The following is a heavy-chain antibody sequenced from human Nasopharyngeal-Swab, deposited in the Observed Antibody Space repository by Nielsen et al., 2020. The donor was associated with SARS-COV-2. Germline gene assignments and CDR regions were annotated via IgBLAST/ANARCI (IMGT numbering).Heavy chain of an antibody. CDR3: ARDTSGRIRTKGVAVAGRKRHNWFDP. CDR1: GYTFTSYA. J-gene: IGHJ5*02. CDR2: INTNTGNP. D-gene: IGHD6-19*01. Sequence: ASVKVSCKASGYTFTSYAMNWVRQAPGQGLEWMGWINTNTGNPTYAQGFTGRFVFSLDTSVSTAYLQISSRKAEDTAVYYCARDTSGRIRTKGVAVAGRKRHNWFDPWGQGTLVTVSS. V-gene: IGHV7-4-1*02.